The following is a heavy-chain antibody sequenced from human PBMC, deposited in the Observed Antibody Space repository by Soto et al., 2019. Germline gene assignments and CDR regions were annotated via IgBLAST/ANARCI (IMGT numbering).Heavy chain of an antibody. D-gene: IGHD3-10*01. V-gene: IGHV1-69*06. J-gene: IGHJ6*02. CDR1: GGTFSSYA. Sequence: ASVKVSCKASGGTFSSYAISWVRQAPGQGLEWMGGIIPIFGTANYAQKFQGRVTITADKSTSTAYMELSSLRSEDTAVYYCARGYYYGSGRPSDYYGMDVWGPGTTVTVFS. CDR2: IIPIFGTA. CDR3: ARGYYYGSGRPSDYYGMDV.